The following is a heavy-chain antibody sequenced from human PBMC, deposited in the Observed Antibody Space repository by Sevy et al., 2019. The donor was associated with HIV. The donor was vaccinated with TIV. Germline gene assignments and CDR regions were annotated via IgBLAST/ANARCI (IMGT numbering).Heavy chain of an antibody. Sequence: SETLSLTCTVSGGSITSLYGNWIRQPPGKGLEWIANIYYNGHINYNPSLKSRVTLSLDTSKNQFSLRLSSVTAADTAMYYCAGGNAWGRGYSWGQGTLVTVSS. CDR1: GGSITSLY. J-gene: IGHJ4*02. D-gene: IGHD1-26*01. CDR2: IYYNGHI. V-gene: IGHV4-59*08. CDR3: AGGNAWGRGYS.